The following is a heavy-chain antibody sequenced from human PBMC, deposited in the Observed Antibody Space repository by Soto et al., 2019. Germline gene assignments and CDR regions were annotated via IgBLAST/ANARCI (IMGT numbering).Heavy chain of an antibody. V-gene: IGHV4-59*01. CDR3: ARGHSSGWIDAFDI. CDR2: IYYSGST. Sequence: QVQLQESGPGLVKPSETLSLTCTVSGGSISSYYWSWIRQPPGKGLEWIGYIYYSGSTNYNPSRGGRGTVSVDTAKNRFSLKLGSVTAAATAVYYCARGHSSGWIDAFDIWGQGAMVTVSS. J-gene: IGHJ3*02. CDR1: GGSISSYY. D-gene: IGHD6-19*01.